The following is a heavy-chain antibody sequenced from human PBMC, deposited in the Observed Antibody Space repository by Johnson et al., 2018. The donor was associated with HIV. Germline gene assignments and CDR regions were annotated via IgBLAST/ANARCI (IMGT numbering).Heavy chain of an antibody. CDR2: IYSGGST. D-gene: IGHD7-27*01. CDR3: ASKSLGIRAFDI. J-gene: IGHJ3*02. CDR1: GFTVSSNY. V-gene: IGHV3-66*01. Sequence: VQLVESGGGVVRPGGSLRLSCAASGFTVSSNYMRWVRQAPGKGLEWVSVIYSGGSTYYADAVKGRFTISRDNSKNTLYLQMNSLRAEDTAVYYCASKSLGIRAFDIWGQGTMVTVSS.